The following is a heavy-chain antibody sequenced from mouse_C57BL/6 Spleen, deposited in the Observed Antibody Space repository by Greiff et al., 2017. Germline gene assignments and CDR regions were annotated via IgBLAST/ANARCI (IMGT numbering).Heavy chain of an antibody. J-gene: IGHJ2*01. CDR1: GYTFTSYG. CDR2: IYPRSGNT. CDR3: ARSTMITDFDY. Sequence: VQLQQSGAELARPGASVKLSCKASGYTFTSYGISWVKQRTGQGLEWIGEIYPRSGNTYYNEKFKGKATLTADKSSSTAYMGLRSLTSEDSAVYFCARSTMITDFDYWGQGTTLTVSS. D-gene: IGHD2-4*01. V-gene: IGHV1-81*01.